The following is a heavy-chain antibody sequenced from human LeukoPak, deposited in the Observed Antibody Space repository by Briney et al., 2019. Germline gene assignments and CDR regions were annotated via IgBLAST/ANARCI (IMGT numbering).Heavy chain of an antibody. Sequence: GGSLRLSCAASRFSFSSYAMSWVRQAPGKGLEWVSAISGTGDNTYYADSVKGRFTISRDNAKNTLYLQMNSLRAEDTAVYYCTREKDYYDSSGYYRDAFDIWGQGTKVTASS. J-gene: IGHJ3*02. D-gene: IGHD3-22*01. CDR2: ISGTGDNT. CDR3: TREKDYYDSSGYYRDAFDI. CDR1: RFSFSSYA. V-gene: IGHV3-23*01.